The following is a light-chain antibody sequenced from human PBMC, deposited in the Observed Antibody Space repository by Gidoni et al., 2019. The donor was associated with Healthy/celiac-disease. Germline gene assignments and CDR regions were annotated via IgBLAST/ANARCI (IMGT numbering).Light chain of an antibody. J-gene: IGKJ4*01. CDR2: DAS. CDR1: QDISNY. CDR3: QQYGNLPLT. V-gene: IGKV1-33*01. Sequence: DIQMTQSPSSLSASLGDRVTITCQASQDISNYLNWSQQKPGKAPKLLIYDASNLETGVPSRFSGSGSGTDFTFTISSLQPEDIATYYCQQYGNLPLTFGGGTKVEIK.